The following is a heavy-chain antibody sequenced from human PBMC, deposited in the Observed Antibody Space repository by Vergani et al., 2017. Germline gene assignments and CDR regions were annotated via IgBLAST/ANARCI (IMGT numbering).Heavy chain of an antibody. D-gene: IGHD6-19*01. CDR3: ARDWYTGYSSGWYELNYYYYYGMDV. V-gene: IGHV3-30-3*01. Sequence: QVQLVESGGGVVQPGRSLRLSCAASGFTFSSYAMHWVRQAPGKGLEWVAVISYDGSNKYYADSVKGRFTISRDNSKNTLYLQMNSLRAEDTAVYCCARDWYTGYSSGWYELNYYYYYGMDVWGQGTTVTVSS. CDR2: ISYDGSNK. CDR1: GFTFSSYA. J-gene: IGHJ6*02.